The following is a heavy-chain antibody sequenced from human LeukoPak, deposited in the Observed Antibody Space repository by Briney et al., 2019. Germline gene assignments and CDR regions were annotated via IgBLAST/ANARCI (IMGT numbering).Heavy chain of an antibody. CDR3: AKSGGYGLIDY. Sequence: SETLSLTCTVSGASISGSGYYWGWIRQPPGKGLEWIGSIYSSGSTYYNASLQSRVTISIETSKNQISLRLNSVTAADTAMYYCAKSGGYGLIDYWGQGTLITVSS. V-gene: IGHV4-39*01. D-gene: IGHD1-26*01. J-gene: IGHJ4*02. CDR1: GASISGSGYY. CDR2: IYSSGST.